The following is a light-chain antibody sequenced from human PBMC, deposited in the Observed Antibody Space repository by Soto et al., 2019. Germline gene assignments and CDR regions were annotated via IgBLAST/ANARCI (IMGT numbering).Light chain of an antibody. V-gene: IGKV3-11*01. Sequence: EIVLTQSPATLSLSPGERATLSCRASQSVSSYLAWYQQKPGQAPRLLIYDASNRATGIPARFSGSGSGTDXXXXXXXXXPXDFAVYYCQQRSNWPPYTFGQGTKLEIK. CDR3: QQRSNWPPYT. J-gene: IGKJ2*01. CDR1: QSVSSY. CDR2: DAS.